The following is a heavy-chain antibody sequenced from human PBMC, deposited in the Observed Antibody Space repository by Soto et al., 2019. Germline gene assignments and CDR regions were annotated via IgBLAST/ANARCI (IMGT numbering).Heavy chain of an antibody. V-gene: IGHV4-39*01. D-gene: IGHD1-26*01. CDR2: IYYSGST. CDR3: ASLGRDPQRPGYFDY. CDR1: GGSISSSSYY. J-gene: IGHJ4*02. Sequence: SETLSLTCTVSGGSISSSSYYWGWIRQPPGKGLEWIGSIYYSGSTYYNPSLKSRVTISLDTSKNQFSLKLSSVTAADTAVYYCASLGRDPQRPGYFDYWGQGTLVTVSS.